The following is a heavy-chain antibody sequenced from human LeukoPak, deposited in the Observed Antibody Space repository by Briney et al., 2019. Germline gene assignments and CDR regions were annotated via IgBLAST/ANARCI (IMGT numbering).Heavy chain of an antibody. J-gene: IGHJ4*02. CDR2: VKSKRDGGTI. Sequence: GGSLRLSRAASGFTFSNAWMTWVRQAPGKGLEWVARVKSKRDGGTIDYAAPVKGRFTISRDDSKDTLYLQMNSLEIEDAAVYYCTTVGSAWNFDYWGQGTLVTVSS. CDR3: TTVGSAWNFDY. CDR1: GFTFSNAW. V-gene: IGHV3-15*01. D-gene: IGHD6-25*01.